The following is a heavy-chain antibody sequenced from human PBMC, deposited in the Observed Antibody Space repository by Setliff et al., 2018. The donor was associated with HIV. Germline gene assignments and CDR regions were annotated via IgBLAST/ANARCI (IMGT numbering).Heavy chain of an antibody. CDR3: ARVRGGTSRGFLDS. Sequence: LSLTCTIPGASISSYFWSWIRQTPGRGLEWIGSTHDTGTTDYNPSLESRVTMSVDTSKTQLSLTVNSVTAADTAVYYCARVRGGTSRGFLDSWGQGTLVTVSS. CDR1: GASISSYF. J-gene: IGHJ4*02. D-gene: IGHD3-10*01. CDR2: THDTGTT. V-gene: IGHV4-59*08.